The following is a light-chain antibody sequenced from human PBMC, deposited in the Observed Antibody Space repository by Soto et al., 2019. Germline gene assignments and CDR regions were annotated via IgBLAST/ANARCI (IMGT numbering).Light chain of an antibody. Sequence: EIVMTQSPATLSVSPGEGATLSCKASQNVYNNLAWYQQRPCQPPRLLIYDASTRATGISARFSGSGYGTEFTLTISSLQSEDFAVYFCQQCRNWPLTFGGGTKVEIK. CDR2: DAS. CDR1: QNVYNN. J-gene: IGKJ4*01. V-gene: IGKV3-15*01. CDR3: QQCRNWPLT.